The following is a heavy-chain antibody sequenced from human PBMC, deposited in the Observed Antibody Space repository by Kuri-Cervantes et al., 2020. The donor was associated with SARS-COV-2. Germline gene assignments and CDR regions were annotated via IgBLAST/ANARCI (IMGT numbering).Heavy chain of an antibody. D-gene: IGHD1-26*01. CDR2: ISAYNGNT. CDR1: GYTFTSYG. CDR3: ARHPGGSYYREFDY. J-gene: IGHJ4*02. Sequence: ASVKVPCQASGYTFTSYGISWVRQAPGQGLEWMGWISAYNGNTNYAQKLQGRVTMTTDKSTSTAYMELSSLRSEDTAVYYCARHPGGSYYREFDYWGQGTLVTVSS. V-gene: IGHV1-18*04.